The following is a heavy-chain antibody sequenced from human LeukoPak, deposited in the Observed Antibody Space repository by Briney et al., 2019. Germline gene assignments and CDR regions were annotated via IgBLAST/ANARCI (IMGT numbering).Heavy chain of an antibody. V-gene: IGHV1-46*01. Sequence: ASVKVSCKASGYTFTSYYMHWVRQAPGQGLEWMGIINPSGGSTSYAQKFQGRVTMTRDTSTSTVYMELSSLRSEDTAVYYCARVGRRSDYYYYGMDVWGQGTTVTVSS. J-gene: IGHJ6*02. CDR1: GYTFTSYY. CDR2: INPSGGST. CDR3: ARVGRRSDYYYYGMDV. D-gene: IGHD1-26*01.